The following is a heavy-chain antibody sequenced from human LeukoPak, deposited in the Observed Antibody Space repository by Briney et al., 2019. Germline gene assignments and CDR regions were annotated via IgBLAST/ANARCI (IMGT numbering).Heavy chain of an antibody. CDR2: IRYDGSDK. Sequence: GGSLRLSCAASGFTFSTYAMHWVRQAPGKGLEWVAFIRYDGSDKYYADSVKGRFTISRENSMTTLLQMNSLRPEDTAIYYCAKITQGTTAGYWGQGTLVTGSS. CDR1: GFTFSTYA. D-gene: IGHD4-17*01. J-gene: IGHJ4*02. CDR3: AKITQGTTAGY. V-gene: IGHV3-30*04.